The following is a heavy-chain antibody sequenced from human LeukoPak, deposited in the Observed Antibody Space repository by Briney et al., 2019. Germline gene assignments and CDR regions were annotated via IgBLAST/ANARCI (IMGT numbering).Heavy chain of an antibody. CDR3: ARGSVHLSGSYYD. D-gene: IGHD1-26*01. CDR2: IYTSGST. Sequence: SETLSLTCTVSGGSISSYYWSWIRQPPGKGLEWIGRIYTSGSTNYNSSLKSRVTMSVDTSKNQFSLKLSSVTAAGTAVYYCARGSVHLSGSYYDWGQGTLVTVSS. J-gene: IGHJ4*02. CDR1: GGSISSYY. V-gene: IGHV4-4*07.